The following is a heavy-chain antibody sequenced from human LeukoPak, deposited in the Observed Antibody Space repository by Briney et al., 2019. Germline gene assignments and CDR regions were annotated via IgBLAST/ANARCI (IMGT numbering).Heavy chain of an antibody. V-gene: IGHV4-34*01. CDR3: ARLLVKYCSGGSCYPAKPPNYYYYYMDV. Sequence: SETLSLTCAVYGGSFSGYYWSWIRQPPGKGLEWIGEINHSGSTNYNPSLKSRVTISVDTSNNQFSLKLSSVTAADTAVYYCARLLVKYCSGGSCYPAKPPNYYYYYMDVWGKGTTVTVSS. D-gene: IGHD2-15*01. J-gene: IGHJ6*03. CDR2: INHSGST. CDR1: GGSFSGYY.